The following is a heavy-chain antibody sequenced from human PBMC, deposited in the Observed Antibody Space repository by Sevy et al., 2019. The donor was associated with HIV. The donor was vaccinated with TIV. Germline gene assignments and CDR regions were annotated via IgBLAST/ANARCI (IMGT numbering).Heavy chain of an antibody. V-gene: IGHV1-69*13. J-gene: IGHJ5*02. CDR2: IIPIFGTT. CDR3: ARLTVAGLGGWFDP. D-gene: IGHD6-19*01. Sequence: ASMKVSCKASGGTFNRYAISWVRQAPGHGLEWLGGIIPIFGTTNYAQKFQGRVTITADESTSTAYMEVSSLRSEDKAVYYCARLTVAGLGGWFDPWGHGTLVTVSS. CDR1: GGTFNRYA.